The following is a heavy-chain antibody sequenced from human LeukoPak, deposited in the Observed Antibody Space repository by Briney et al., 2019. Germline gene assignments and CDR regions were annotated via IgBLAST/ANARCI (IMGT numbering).Heavy chain of an antibody. V-gene: IGHV3-30*04. D-gene: IGHD2-15*01. Sequence: GGSLRLSCAASGFTFSSYAMHWVRQAPGKGLEWVAVISYDGSNKYYADSVKGRFTISRDNSKNTLYLQMNSLRAEDTAVYYCARDYPCSGGSCYSSYYYYGMDVWGKGTTVTASS. CDR3: ARDYPCSGGSCYSSYYYYGMDV. J-gene: IGHJ6*04. CDR2: ISYDGSNK. CDR1: GFTFSSYA.